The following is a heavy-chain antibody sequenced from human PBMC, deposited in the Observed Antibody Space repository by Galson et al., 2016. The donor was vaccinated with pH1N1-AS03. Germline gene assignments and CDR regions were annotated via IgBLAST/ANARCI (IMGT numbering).Heavy chain of an antibody. V-gene: IGHV3-13*01. D-gene: IGHD3-10*01. CDR1: GFTFSSHD. CDR2: SGTAGDT. J-gene: IGHJ6*02. CDR3: ARGKEGYFYGMDV. Sequence: SLRLSCAGAGFTFSSHDMYWVRQPPGKGLEWVSASGTAGDTYYAGSVKGRFTISRENAKNSLYLQMNSLRAGTAVYYCARGKEGYFYGMDVWGQGTTVTVS.